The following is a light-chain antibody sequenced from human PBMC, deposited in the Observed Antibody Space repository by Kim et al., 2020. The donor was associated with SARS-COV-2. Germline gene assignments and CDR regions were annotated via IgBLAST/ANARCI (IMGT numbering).Light chain of an antibody. CDR3: AAWDDGLYVL. CDR2: TNN. Sequence: PGQRVTISCSGSRSNIGSNPVNWYQQLPGTAPKLLIYTNNQRPSGVPDRFSGSKSGTSASLAITGLQSEDEADYYCAAWDDGLYVLFGGGTQLTVL. CDR1: RSNIGSNP. J-gene: IGLJ2*01. V-gene: IGLV1-44*01.